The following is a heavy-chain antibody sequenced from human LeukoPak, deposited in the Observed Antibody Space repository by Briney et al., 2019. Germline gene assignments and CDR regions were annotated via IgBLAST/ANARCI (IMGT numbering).Heavy chain of an antibody. CDR2: MNPNSGNT. V-gene: IGHV1-8*01. CDR3: ARGDYYDSSGYYWPCFDY. D-gene: IGHD3-22*01. J-gene: IGHJ4*02. Sequence: ASVKVSCKASGYTFTSYDINWVRQATGQGLEWMGWMNPNSGNTGYAQKFQGRVTITTDESTSTAYMELSSLRSEDTAVYYCARGDYYDSSGYYWPCFDYWGQGTLVTVSS. CDR1: GYTFTSYD.